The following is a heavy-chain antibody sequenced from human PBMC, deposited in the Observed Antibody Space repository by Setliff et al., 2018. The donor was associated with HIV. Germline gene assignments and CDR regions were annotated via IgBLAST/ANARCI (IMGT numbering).Heavy chain of an antibody. J-gene: IGHJ6*03. D-gene: IGHD3-22*01. CDR1: GGSISLYY. CDR3: ARHLYYYDSSGYLQPYYYMDV. Sequence: PSETLSLTCTVSGGSISLYYWSWIRQPPGKGLGWIGYIYYSGTTNYNPSLKSRVTISVDTSKNQFSLRLTSVTAADTAVYYCARHLYYYDSSGYLQPYYYMDVWGKGTTVTVSS. CDR2: IYYSGTT. V-gene: IGHV4-59*08.